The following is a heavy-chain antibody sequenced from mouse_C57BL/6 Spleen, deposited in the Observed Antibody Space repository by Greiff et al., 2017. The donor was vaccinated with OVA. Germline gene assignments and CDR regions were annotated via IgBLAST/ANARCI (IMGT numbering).Heavy chain of an antibody. Sequence: EVKVVESEGGLVQPGSSMKLSCTASGFTFSDYYMAWVRQVPEKGLEWVANINYDGSSTYYLDSLKSRFIISRDNAKNILYLQMSSLKSEDTATYYCARENYYGSGDYFDYWGQGTTLTVSS. J-gene: IGHJ2*01. CDR1: GFTFSDYY. V-gene: IGHV5-16*01. D-gene: IGHD1-1*01. CDR3: ARENYYGSGDYFDY. CDR2: INYDGSST.